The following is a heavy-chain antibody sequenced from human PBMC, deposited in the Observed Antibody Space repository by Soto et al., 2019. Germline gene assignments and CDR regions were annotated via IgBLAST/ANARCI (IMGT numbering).Heavy chain of an antibody. J-gene: IGHJ4*02. CDR1: GFTFSSYA. V-gene: IGHV3-30*04. D-gene: IGHD5-12*01. CDR3: AKGRGYSGYFNGETDS. Sequence: GGSLRLSCAASGFTFSSYAMQWVCQAPGKGLEWVAIISYAGRNEDYADSVRGRFTISRDNSMSTLYLQMSSLRPEDTAVYYCAKGRGYSGYFNGETDSCGQGIMFTVSS. CDR2: ISYAGRNE.